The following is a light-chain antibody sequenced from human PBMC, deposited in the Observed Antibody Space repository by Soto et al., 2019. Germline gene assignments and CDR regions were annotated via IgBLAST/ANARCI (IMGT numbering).Light chain of an antibody. CDR3: SSNTSSSTLV. CDR2: DVS. V-gene: IGLV2-14*01. J-gene: IGLJ2*01. CDR1: SSDVGGYNY. Sequence: QSAMTQPASVSGSPGQSVTISCTGTSSDVGGYNYVSWYQQHPGKATKLIIYDVSNRPSSVSNLFSGSKSGNTAPRTISGHQAEDEADYYCSSNTSSSTLVFGGGTKLTVL.